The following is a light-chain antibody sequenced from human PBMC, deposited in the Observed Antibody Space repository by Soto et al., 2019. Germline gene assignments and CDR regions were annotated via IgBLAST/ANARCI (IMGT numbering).Light chain of an antibody. J-gene: IGLJ1*01. CDR2: EVN. CDR1: GSDVGAYNL. CDR3: QSYDSSLSAPYV. Sequence: QSVLTQPASVSGSPGQSITISCAGTGSDVGAYNLVSWYQQHPGTAPKLIICEVNTRPSGISNRFSGSKSGTSASLAITGLQAEDEADYYCQSYDSSLSAPYVFGTGTKVTVL. V-gene: IGLV2-14*02.